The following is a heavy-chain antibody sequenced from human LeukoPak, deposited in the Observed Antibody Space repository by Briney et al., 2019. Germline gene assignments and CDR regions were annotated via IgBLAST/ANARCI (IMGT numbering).Heavy chain of an antibody. J-gene: IGHJ4*02. CDR3: AKDAPIGY. D-gene: IGHD3-16*02. Sequence: SGGSLRLSCAASGFTFSNYGLHWVRQAPGKGLEWVAFIRYDGSNKYCADSVKGRFTISRDNSENTLYLQMNSLRPEDTAVYYCAKDAPIGYWGQGTLVTVSS. V-gene: IGHV3-30*02. CDR1: GFTFSNYG. CDR2: IRYDGSNK.